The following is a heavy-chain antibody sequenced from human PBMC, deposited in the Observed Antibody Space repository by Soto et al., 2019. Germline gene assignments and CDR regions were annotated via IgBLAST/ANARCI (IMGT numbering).Heavy chain of an antibody. CDR1: GYTFTSYD. D-gene: IGHD3-22*01. V-gene: IGHV1-8*01. J-gene: IGHJ3*02. Sequence: ASVKVSCKASGYTFTSYDINWVRQATGQGLEWMGWMNPNSGNTDYAQKFQGRVTMTRDTSMSTAYMELRSLRSDDTAVYYCARDIAYYDSSEDAFDIWGQGTMVTVSS. CDR2: MNPNSGNT. CDR3: ARDIAYYDSSEDAFDI.